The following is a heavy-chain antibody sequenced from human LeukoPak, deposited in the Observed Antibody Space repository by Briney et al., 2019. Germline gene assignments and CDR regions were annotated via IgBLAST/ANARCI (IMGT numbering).Heavy chain of an antibody. Sequence: PGRSLRLSCAAYTFTFSSYAMHCVRQAPGKGREWVAVIWYDGSNKYYADSVKGRFTISRDNSKNTLYLQMNSLRAEDTAVYYCARGFDIVATTDPFDYWGQGTLVTVSS. CDR3: ARGFDIVATTDPFDY. CDR1: TFTFSSYA. V-gene: IGHV3-33*01. D-gene: IGHD5-12*01. CDR2: IWYDGSNK. J-gene: IGHJ4*02.